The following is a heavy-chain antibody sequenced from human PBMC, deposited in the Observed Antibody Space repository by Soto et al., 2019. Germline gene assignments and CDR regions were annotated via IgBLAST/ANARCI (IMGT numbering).Heavy chain of an antibody. V-gene: IGHV3-23*01. CDR1: GFTFVSYA. CDR3: ATDEYNWNYGLFGY. J-gene: IGHJ4*02. D-gene: IGHD1-7*01. Sequence: EVHLLESGGLLVQPGGSLRLSCAASGFTFVSYAMSWVRQAPGKGLEWVSAISGSSGITSYADSVKGRFTISRDNSKNTLYRQMNSLRAEDTAVYYCATDEYNWNYGLFGYWGQGTLVTVSS. CDR2: ISGSSGIT.